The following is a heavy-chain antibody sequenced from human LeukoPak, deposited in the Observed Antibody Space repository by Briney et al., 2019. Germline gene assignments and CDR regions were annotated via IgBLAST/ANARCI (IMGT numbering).Heavy chain of an antibody. D-gene: IGHD3-22*01. CDR3: ARDYYDSSGIPTQFDP. V-gene: IGHV1-18*04. CDR1: GYTFTSYG. Sequence: GASVKVSCKASGYTFTSYGITWVRQAPGQGLEWVGWISAYNGNTNYEQKLQGRVTMTRDTSTSTVYMELRSLRSDDTAVYYCARDYYDSSGIPTQFDPWGQGTLVTVSS. J-gene: IGHJ5*02. CDR2: ISAYNGNT.